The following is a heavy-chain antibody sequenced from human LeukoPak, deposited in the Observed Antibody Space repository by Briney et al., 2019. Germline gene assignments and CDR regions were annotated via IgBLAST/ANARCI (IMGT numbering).Heavy chain of an antibody. Sequence: PSETLSLTCTVSGGSITDYYWTWIRQPPGRALEWIGYIYYSGSTNYNPSLKSRVTMSADTSKNQLSLKLSYVTAADTAVYYCARAVTYHYDKWGQGILVTVSS. V-gene: IGHV4-59*01. D-gene: IGHD3-22*01. CDR2: IYYSGST. CDR1: GGSITDYY. J-gene: IGHJ4*02. CDR3: ARAVTYHYDK.